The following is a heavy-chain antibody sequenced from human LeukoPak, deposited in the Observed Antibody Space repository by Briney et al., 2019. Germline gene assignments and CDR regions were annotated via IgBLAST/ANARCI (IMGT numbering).Heavy chain of an antibody. CDR3: AKDLTTVTSQGDY. CDR1: GFNFSSYS. Sequence: GGSLRLSCAASGFNFSSYSMNWVRQAPGKGLEWMAFIRYDGSNKYYADSVKGRFTISRDNSKNTLYLQMNSLRAEDTAVYYCAKDLTTVTSQGDYWGQGTLVTVSS. V-gene: IGHV3-30*02. CDR2: IRYDGSNK. D-gene: IGHD4-17*01. J-gene: IGHJ4*02.